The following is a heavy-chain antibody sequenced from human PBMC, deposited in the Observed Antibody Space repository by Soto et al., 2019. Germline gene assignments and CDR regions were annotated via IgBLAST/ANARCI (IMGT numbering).Heavy chain of an antibody. CDR2: INTYNGNT. V-gene: IGHV1-18*01. J-gene: IGHJ3*02. CDR3: ARDLLDSTRSTVRFDI. CDR1: GYTFPNYG. Sequence: VRLVQAGVEVKKPGASVKVSCKASGYTFPNYGISWVRQSPGQGLDGMGWINTYNGNTNYAQKAQGRVTMTPETSTSTAYMDLSSLRSDDTAVYYCARDLLDSTRSTVRFDIWGQGTMLPVSS. D-gene: IGHD6-13*01.